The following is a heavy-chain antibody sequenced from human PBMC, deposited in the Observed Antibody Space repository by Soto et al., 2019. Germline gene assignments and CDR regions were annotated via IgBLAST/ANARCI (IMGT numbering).Heavy chain of an antibody. Sequence: QVQLVESGGGVVQPGRSLRLSCAASGFTFSSYAMHWVRQAPGKGLERVAVISYDGSNKYYADSVKGRFTISRDNSKTLYLQMNSLRAEDTAVYYCVRDTSPYSSGWHNRHSDYWGQGTLVTVSS. V-gene: IGHV3-30-3*01. CDR1: GFTFSSYA. CDR2: ISYDGSNK. J-gene: IGHJ4*02. CDR3: VRDTSPYSSGWHNRHSDY. D-gene: IGHD6-19*01.